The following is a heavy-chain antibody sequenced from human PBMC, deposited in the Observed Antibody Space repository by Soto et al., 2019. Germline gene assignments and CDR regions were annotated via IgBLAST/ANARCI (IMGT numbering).Heavy chain of an antibody. CDR3: ARGISVNVDVNRDAPATYYFDS. V-gene: IGHV4-34*01. CDR2: INHSGSS. J-gene: IGHJ4*02. D-gene: IGHD2-15*01. Sequence: ESRSPTWPVYGGSLSTIYSGWNRHSPGKLLGWIGEINHSGSSSSNPSLKSRVTISVDTSKNQFSLKLRSVTDADTVAYYCARGISVNVDVNRDAPATYYFDSWSQGTLVTVSS. CDR1: GGSLSTIY.